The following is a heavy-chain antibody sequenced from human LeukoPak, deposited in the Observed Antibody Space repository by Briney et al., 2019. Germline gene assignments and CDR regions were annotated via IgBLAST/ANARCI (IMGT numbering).Heavy chain of an antibody. V-gene: IGHV4-34*01. J-gene: IGHJ6*02. CDR1: GGSFSGHY. CDR2: INHSGST. Sequence: SETLSLTCAVYGGSFSGHYWSWIRQPPGKGLEWIGEINHSGSTNYNPSLKSRVTVSVDTSKNQFSQKLSSVTAADTAVYYCARGGLISSIAARRPYGMDVWGQGTTVTVSS. D-gene: IGHD6-6*01. CDR3: ARGGLISSIAARRPYGMDV.